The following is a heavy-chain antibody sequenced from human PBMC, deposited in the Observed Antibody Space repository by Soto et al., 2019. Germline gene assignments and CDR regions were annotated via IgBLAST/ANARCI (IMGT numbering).Heavy chain of an antibody. CDR1: GGSISSGDYF. D-gene: IGHD3-9*01. Sequence: QVQLQESGPGLVKPSQTLSLTCTVSGGSISSGDYFWSWIRQSPGKGLEWIGYISSIGSTYYNPSLKSRVSVSRATSKNQFSLKLSSVTTTDTAVYYCARGLVIRPYYYHGMDVWGQVTTFTVSS. V-gene: IGHV4-30-4*01. CDR2: ISSIGST. CDR3: ARGLVIRPYYYHGMDV. J-gene: IGHJ6*02.